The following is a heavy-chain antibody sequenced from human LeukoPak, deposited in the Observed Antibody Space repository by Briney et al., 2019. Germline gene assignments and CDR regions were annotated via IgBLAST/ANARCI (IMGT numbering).Heavy chain of an antibody. D-gene: IGHD3-10*01. CDR1: GFTFGSYS. V-gene: IGHV3-48*01. Sequence: PGGSLRLSCVASGFTFGSYSMNWVRQAPGKGLEWVSYISSGSSIMYYADSVKGRFSISRDNAKNSLYLQMSSLRAEDTAVYYCARDYASDYWGQGTLVTVSS. J-gene: IGHJ4*02. CDR3: ARDYASDY. CDR2: ISSGSSIM.